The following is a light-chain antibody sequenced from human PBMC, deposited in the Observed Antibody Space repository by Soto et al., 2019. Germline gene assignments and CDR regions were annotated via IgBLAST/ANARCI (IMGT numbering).Light chain of an antibody. CDR2: GAS. V-gene: IGKV3-15*01. J-gene: IGKJ1*01. CDR1: QSVSSN. Sequence: EIVMTQSPATLSVSPGERATLSCRASQSVSSNLAWYQQKPGQAPRLLIYGASTRATGIPARFSGSGSGTEFTLTIFSLQSEDFAVYYCQQYNNWPWTFGQGTK. CDR3: QQYNNWPWT.